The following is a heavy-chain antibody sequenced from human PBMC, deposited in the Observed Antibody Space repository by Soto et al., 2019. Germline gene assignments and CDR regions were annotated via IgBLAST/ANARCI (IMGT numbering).Heavy chain of an antibody. J-gene: IGHJ4*02. D-gene: IGHD5-18*01. V-gene: IGHV1-46*01. CDR1: GYIFAPYF. CDR2: VDPTGSRT. CDR3: ARDSTTMVTGFDN. Sequence: SVEVSCHASGYIFAPYFIQCVRQAPGQGLEWMAIVDPTGSRTSHAHKFQGRVTLTRDASTGTVYLELNRLTSEDTALYYCARDSTTMVTGFDNWGRGTLVPVSS.